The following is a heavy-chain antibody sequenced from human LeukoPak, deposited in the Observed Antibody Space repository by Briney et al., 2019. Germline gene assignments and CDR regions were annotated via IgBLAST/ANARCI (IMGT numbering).Heavy chain of an antibody. CDR2: IKSKTDGGTT. D-gene: IGHD2-2*01. CDR1: GFTFSNAW. V-gene: IGHV3-15*01. CDR3: TTDLRWACSSTSCYFSHY. J-gene: IGHJ4*02. Sequence: GGSLRLSCAASGFTFSNAWMSWVRQAPGKGLEWVGRIKSKTDGGTTDYAAPVKGRFTISRDDSKNTLYLQMNSLKTEDTAVYYCTTDLRWACSSTSCYFSHYWGQGTPVTVSS.